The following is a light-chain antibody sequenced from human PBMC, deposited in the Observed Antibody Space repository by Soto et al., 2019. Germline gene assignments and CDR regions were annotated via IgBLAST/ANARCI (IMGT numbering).Light chain of an antibody. J-gene: IGLJ2*01. Sequence: SYELTQPPSVSVSPGQTASITCSGDKLGDKYACWYQQKPGQSPVLVIYQDSKRSSGIPERFSGSNSGNTATLTISGTQAMDEADYYCQAWDSSHVVFGGGTKVTVL. CDR3: QAWDSSHVV. CDR2: QDS. V-gene: IGLV3-1*01. CDR1: KLGDKY.